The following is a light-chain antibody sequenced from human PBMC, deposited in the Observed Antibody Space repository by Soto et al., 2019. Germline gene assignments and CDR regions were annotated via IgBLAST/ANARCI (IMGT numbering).Light chain of an antibody. J-gene: IGKJ1*01. CDR3: QQRDNRT. CDR2: DAS. Sequence: EIVLTQSPATLSLSPGERATLSCRASQSFSNYLAWYQQKPGQAPRLLLYDASNRATGIPARFSGSGSGTDFTLTISSLEPEDFAVYYCQQRDNRTFGQGTKVEMK. V-gene: IGKV3-11*01. CDR1: QSFSNY.